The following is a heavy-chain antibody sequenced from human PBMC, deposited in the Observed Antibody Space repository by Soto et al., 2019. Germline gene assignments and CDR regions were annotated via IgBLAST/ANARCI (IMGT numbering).Heavy chain of an antibody. V-gene: IGHV3-23*01. CDR3: AKRNYGSEFDY. CDR2: ISGSGGST. Sequence: GGSLRLSSASSGFTFINAWMTWVRQAPGKGLEWVSVISGSGGSTYCADSVKGRFTISRDNSKNTLYLQMNSLRAEDTAVYYCAKRNYGSEFDYWGQGTLVTVSS. J-gene: IGHJ4*02. D-gene: IGHD3-10*01. CDR1: GFTFINAW.